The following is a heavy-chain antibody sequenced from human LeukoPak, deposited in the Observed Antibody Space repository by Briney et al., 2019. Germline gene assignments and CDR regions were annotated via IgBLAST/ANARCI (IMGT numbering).Heavy chain of an antibody. D-gene: IGHD3-22*01. V-gene: IGHV3-53*01. CDR3: ARESSGYRHFDY. J-gene: IGHJ4*02. CDR2: IYSGGST. Sequence: GGSLRLSCAASGFTVSSNYMSWVRQAPGKGLEWASVIYSGGSTYYADSVKGRFTISRDNSKNTLYLQMNSLRAEDTAVYYCARESSGYRHFDYWGQGTLVTVSS. CDR1: GFTVSSNY.